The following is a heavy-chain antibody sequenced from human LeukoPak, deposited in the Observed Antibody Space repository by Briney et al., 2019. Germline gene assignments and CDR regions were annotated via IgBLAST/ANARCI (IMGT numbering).Heavy chain of an antibody. Sequence: GGSLRLSCAASGSTFSSHWMTWVRQAPGKGLEWVANIKQDGSEKYYVDSVKGRFTISRDNAKNSLYLQMNSLRADDTAVYFCARARIDYWGQGTLVTVSS. V-gene: IGHV3-7*05. D-gene: IGHD1-14*01. J-gene: IGHJ4*02. CDR1: GSTFSSHW. CDR3: ARARIDY. CDR2: IKQDGSEK.